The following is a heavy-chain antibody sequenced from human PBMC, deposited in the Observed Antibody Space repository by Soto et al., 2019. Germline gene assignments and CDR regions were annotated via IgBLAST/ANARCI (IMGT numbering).Heavy chain of an antibody. Sequence: SETLSLTCTFSGCSISNYFCNWIRQPAGKGLEWIGRIDNSGSTNYNPSLKSRITMSADTSRNQFSLKLNSVTAADTAVYYCARGGQDFWSGPFDYWGQGALVTVSS. CDR1: GCSISNYF. V-gene: IGHV4-4*07. D-gene: IGHD3-3*01. J-gene: IGHJ4*02. CDR3: ARGGQDFWSGPFDY. CDR2: IDNSGST.